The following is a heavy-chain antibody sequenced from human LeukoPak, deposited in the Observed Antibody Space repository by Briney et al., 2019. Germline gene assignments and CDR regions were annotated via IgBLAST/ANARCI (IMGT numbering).Heavy chain of an antibody. D-gene: IGHD3-9*01. V-gene: IGHV3-30*18. CDR2: ISYDGSNK. CDR1: GFTFSSYG. CDR3: AKLPAGFDILTPAIDY. J-gene: IGHJ4*02. Sequence: PGGSLRLSCAASGFTFSSYGMHWVRQAPGKGVEGVAGISYDGSNKYYADSVKGRFTISRDNSKNTLYLQMNSLRAEDTAVYYCAKLPAGFDILTPAIDYWGQGTLVTVSS.